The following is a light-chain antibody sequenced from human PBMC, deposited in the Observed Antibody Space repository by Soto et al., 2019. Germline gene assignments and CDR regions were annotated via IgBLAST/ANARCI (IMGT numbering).Light chain of an antibody. CDR3: NSYTSSSTYV. J-gene: IGLJ1*01. Sequence: QSVLTQPPSESGAPGQRVTISCTGSSSNIGAGYDVHWYQQLPGTAPKLLIYGNSNRPSGVPDRFSGSKSGTSASLAITGLQAEDEADYYCNSYTSSSTYVFGTGTKVTVL. CDR2: GNS. V-gene: IGLV1-40*01. CDR1: SSNIGAGYD.